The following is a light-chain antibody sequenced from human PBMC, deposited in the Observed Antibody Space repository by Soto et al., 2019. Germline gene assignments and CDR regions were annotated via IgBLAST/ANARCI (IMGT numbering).Light chain of an antibody. Sequence: QSALTQPASVSGSPGQSITISCTGTSSDVGSYNLVSWYQQHPGKAPKLMIYEGSKRPSGDSNRFSGSKSGNTASLTISGLQAEDEADYYCCSYAGSSTLYVFGTGTKVTVL. CDR1: SSDVGSYNL. CDR3: CSYAGSSTLYV. V-gene: IGLV2-23*01. J-gene: IGLJ1*01. CDR2: EGS.